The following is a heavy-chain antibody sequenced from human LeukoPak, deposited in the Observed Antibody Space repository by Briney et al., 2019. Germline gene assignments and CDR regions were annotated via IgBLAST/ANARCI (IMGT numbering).Heavy chain of an antibody. CDR2: ISGSGGST. D-gene: IGHD1-26*01. CDR1: GFTFSSYG. Sequence: PGGSLRLFCAASGFTFSSYGMNWVRQAPGKGLEWVSGISGSGGSTDYADSVKGRFTISRDNSKNTLYLQMNSLRVEDTAVYYCAKVMSGGRFYYYDYWGQGTLVTVSS. CDR3: AKVMSGGRFYYYDY. J-gene: IGHJ4*02. V-gene: IGHV3-23*01.